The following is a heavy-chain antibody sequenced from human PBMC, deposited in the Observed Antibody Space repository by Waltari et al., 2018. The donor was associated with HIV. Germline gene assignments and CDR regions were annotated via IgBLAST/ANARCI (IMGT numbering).Heavy chain of an antibody. CDR1: GASLRNHF. D-gene: IGHD5-12*01. Sequence: QVQLQQWGAGLFRPSVTLSRTCAVHGASLRNHFSCWIRQSPGKGLEWIGDIDYGGSTNYNPSLKSRVTISVDTSKNEFSLKVTSVTAADTAVYYCARASVANRYFDFWGQGALVTVSS. CDR3: ARASVANRYFDF. CDR2: IDYGGST. J-gene: IGHJ4*02. V-gene: IGHV4-34*01.